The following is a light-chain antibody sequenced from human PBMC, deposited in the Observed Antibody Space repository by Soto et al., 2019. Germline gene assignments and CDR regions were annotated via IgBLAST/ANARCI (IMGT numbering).Light chain of an antibody. V-gene: IGKV3-20*01. Sequence: EIVLTQSPGTLSLSPGARATLSCRASKSVSSSYLAWYQQKPGQAPRLLIYGASSRATGIPDRCSGSGSGRDFTLTISRLEPEDFAVYYCQQYGSSPSVWYTFGQGTKLEIK. CDR3: QQYGSSPSVWYT. CDR1: KSVSSSY. J-gene: IGKJ2*01. CDR2: GAS.